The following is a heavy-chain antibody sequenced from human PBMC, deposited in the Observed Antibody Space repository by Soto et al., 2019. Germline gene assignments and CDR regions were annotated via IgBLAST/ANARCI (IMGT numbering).Heavy chain of an antibody. J-gene: IGHJ5*02. Sequence: QVQLQEAGPGLVKPSQTLSLTCTVSGGSISSDPYYWSWIRQPPGKGLEWIGYIYYSGSTYYSPSLKSRGTISRDTSKNQFSLNLSSVSAADTDVYYCARDDGALAVHHWGQGTLVTVSS. CDR1: GGSISSDPYY. CDR3: ARDDGALAVHH. V-gene: IGHV4-31*03. D-gene: IGHD6-19*01. CDR2: IYYSGST.